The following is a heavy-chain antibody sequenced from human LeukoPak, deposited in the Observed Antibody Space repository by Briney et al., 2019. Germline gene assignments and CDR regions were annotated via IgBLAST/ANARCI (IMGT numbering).Heavy chain of an antibody. CDR1: GFTFSSYG. CDR3: AKGYQLFTFDF. V-gene: IGHV3-30*02. Sequence: GGSLRLSCAASGFTFSSYGMHWVRQAPGKELEWVAFIRYDGSNAFYGDSVKGRFTISRDNSKNTLHLQMNSLKTEDTAVYYCAKGYQLFTFDFCGQGTLVTVSS. CDR2: IRYDGSNA. D-gene: IGHD2-2*01. J-gene: IGHJ4*02.